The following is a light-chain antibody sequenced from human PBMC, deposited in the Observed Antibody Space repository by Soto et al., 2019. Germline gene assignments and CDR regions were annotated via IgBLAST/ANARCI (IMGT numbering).Light chain of an antibody. V-gene: IGLV2-11*01. J-gene: IGLJ3*02. CDR3: CSYTASDIWV. Sequence: QSALTQPRSVSVSPGQSVTISCTGTNSDVGGYNFVSWYQQLPGKAPKLMISAVSQRPSGVPDRFSGSKSGNTASLTISGLQADDEADYFCCSYTASDIWVFGGGTKLTVL. CDR1: NSDVGGYNF. CDR2: AVS.